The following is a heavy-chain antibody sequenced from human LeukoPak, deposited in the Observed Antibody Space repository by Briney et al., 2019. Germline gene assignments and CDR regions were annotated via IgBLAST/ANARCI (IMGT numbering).Heavy chain of an antibody. CDR2: IRSKANSYAT. J-gene: IGHJ4*02. V-gene: IGHV3-73*01. CDR3: TSRGTVIAAAGTQTSNY. CDR1: GFTFSGSA. D-gene: IGHD6-13*01. Sequence: AGGSLRLSCAASGFTFSGSAMHWVRQASGKGLEWVGRIRSKANSYATAYASSVKGRFTISRDDSKNPAYLQMNSLKTEDTAAYYCTSRGTVIAAAGTQTSNYWGQGTLVTVSS.